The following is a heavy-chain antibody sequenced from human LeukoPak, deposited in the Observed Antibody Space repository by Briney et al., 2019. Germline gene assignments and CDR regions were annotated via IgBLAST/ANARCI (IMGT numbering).Heavy chain of an antibody. V-gene: IGHV4-34*01. CDR3: ARREYYGSSRLFDP. Sequence: PSETLSLTCAVYGGSFSGYYWSWIRQPPGKGLEWIGEINHSGSTNYNPSLKSRVTISVDTSKNQFSLKLSSVTAADTAVYYCARREYYGSSRLFDPWGQGTLVTVSS. CDR1: GGSFSGYY. CDR2: INHSGST. J-gene: IGHJ5*02. D-gene: IGHD3-10*01.